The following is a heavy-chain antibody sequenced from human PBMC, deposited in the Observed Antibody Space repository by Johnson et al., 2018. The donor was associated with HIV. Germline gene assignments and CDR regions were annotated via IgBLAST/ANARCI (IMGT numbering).Heavy chain of an antibody. CDR1: GFIFSNYA. J-gene: IGHJ3*02. Sequence: QVQLIESGGGVVQPGRSLRLSCAASGFIFSNYAMHWVRQAPGKGLEWVVIISYDGRDVYYADSVKGRFTVSRDNSKNAVYLQMNSLGAGDTAVYYWAKDQHGPLVPTVMRDDAFDIWGQGTMVTVSS. CDR3: AKDQHGPLVPTVMRDDAFDI. V-gene: IGHV3-30*18. CDR2: ISYDGRDV. D-gene: IGHD5-12*01.